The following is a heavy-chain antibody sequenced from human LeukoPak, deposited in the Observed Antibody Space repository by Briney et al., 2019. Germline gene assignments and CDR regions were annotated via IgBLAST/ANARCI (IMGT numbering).Heavy chain of an antibody. J-gene: IGHJ4*02. CDR2: ISYDGSNK. CDR1: GFTFSSYG. V-gene: IGHV3-30*18. Sequence: GGSLRLSCAASGFTFSSYGMHWVRQAPGKGLEWVAVISYDGSNKYYADSVKGRFTISRDNSKNTLYLQMNSLRAEDTAVYYCAKERRGYDYVWGGYPLLDYWGQGTLVTVSS. CDR3: AKERRGYDYVWGGYPLLDY. D-gene: IGHD3-16*02.